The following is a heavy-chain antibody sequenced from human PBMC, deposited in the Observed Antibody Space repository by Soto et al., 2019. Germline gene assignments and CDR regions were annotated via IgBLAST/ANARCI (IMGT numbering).Heavy chain of an antibody. CDR1: GYIFTHYG. CDR3: ARDERGTCTGSNCYYFDY. D-gene: IGHD2-2*01. CDR2: TSGNNDDT. V-gene: IGHV1-18*04. Sequence: QVQLVQSGTEVKEPGASVKVSCKASGYIFTHYGISWVRQDPGQGLEWMAWTSGNNDDTKYAPKLQDRITLTTDTSPGTAYMERRSMRSYDTAVYYCARDERGTCTGSNCYYFDYWGQGTLVTVSS. J-gene: IGHJ4*02.